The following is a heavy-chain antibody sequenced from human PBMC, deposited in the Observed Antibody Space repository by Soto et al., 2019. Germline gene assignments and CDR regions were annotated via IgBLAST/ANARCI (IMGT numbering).Heavy chain of an antibody. D-gene: IGHD2-2*01. CDR3: ARGYCSSTSCPYYYYYYGMDV. CDR1: GGSISSSSYY. V-gene: IGHV4-39*01. Sequence: SETLSLTCTVSGGSISSSSYYWVWIRQPPGKGLEWIGSIYYSGSTYYNPSLKSRVTISVDTSKNQFSLKLSSVTAADTAVYYCARGYCSSTSCPYYYYYYGMDVWGQGTTVTVSS. J-gene: IGHJ6*02. CDR2: IYYSGST.